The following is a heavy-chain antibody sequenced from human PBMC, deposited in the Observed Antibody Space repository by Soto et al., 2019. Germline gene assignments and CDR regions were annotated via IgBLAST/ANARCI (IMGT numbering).Heavy chain of an antibody. D-gene: IGHD3-22*01. CDR3: ARDPPAYYYDSSGYYPYYFDY. V-gene: IGHV3-21*01. CDR1: GLTFSTFA. CDR2: ISSSSSYI. Sequence: GGSLRLSCTASGLTFSTFAMSWVRQSPGKGLEWVSSISSSSSYIYYADSVKGRFTISRDNAKNSLYLQMNSLRAEDTAVYYCARDPPAYYYDSSGYYPYYFDYWGQGTLVTVSS. J-gene: IGHJ4*02.